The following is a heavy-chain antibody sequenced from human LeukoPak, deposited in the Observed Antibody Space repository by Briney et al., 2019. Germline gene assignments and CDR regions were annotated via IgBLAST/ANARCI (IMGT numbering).Heavy chain of an antibody. J-gene: IGHJ3*02. Sequence: GGSLRLSCAASGFTFSSYAMSWVRQAPGKGLEWVSAISGSGGSTYYADSVKGRFTISRDNSKNTLYLQMNSLRAEDTAVYYCAKDVGVYYYDSSGYYYLHAFDIWGQGTMVTVSS. D-gene: IGHD3-22*01. CDR2: ISGSGGST. CDR1: GFTFSSYA. CDR3: AKDVGVYYYDSSGYYYLHAFDI. V-gene: IGHV3-23*01.